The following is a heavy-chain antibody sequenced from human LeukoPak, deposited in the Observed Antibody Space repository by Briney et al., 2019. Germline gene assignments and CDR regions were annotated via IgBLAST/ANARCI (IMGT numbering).Heavy chain of an antibody. CDR2: INHSGST. Sequence: PSETLSLTCAVYGGSFSSHYWSWIRQPPGKGLEWIGEINHSGSTNYNSSLKSRVTISVDTSTNQFPLKVSSVTAADTAVYYCAREKMRRYSYGYAHWGQGTLVTVSS. J-gene: IGHJ4*02. V-gene: IGHV4-34*01. CDR3: AREKMRRYSYGYAH. CDR1: GGSFSSHY. D-gene: IGHD5-18*01.